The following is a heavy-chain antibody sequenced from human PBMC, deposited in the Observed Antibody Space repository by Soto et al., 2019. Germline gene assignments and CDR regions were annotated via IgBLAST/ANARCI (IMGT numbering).Heavy chain of an antibody. CDR2: NRSKANSYAT. CDR1: GFTFSSYW. J-gene: IGHJ6*02. D-gene: IGHD4-17*01. V-gene: IGHV3-73*01. CDR3: TTTTVTTYYYYGMDV. Sequence: PGGSLRLSCAASGFTFSSYWMSWVRQAPGKGLEWVGRNRSKANSYATAYAASVKGRFTISRDDSKNTAYLQMNSLKTEDTAVYYCTTTTVTTYYYYGMDVWGQGTTVTVSS.